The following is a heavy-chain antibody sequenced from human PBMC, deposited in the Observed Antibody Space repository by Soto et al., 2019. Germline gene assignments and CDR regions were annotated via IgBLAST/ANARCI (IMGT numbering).Heavy chain of an antibody. CDR1: EVTFSSYG. J-gene: IGHJ3*02. V-gene: IGHV3-30*03. Sequence: GVSLRLSCAASEVTFSSYGIHCVLQAQGKGLEWVAVISYDGSNKYYADSVKGRFTISRDNSKNTLYLQMNSLRAEDTAVYYCARLAYCGGDCYLDAFDIWGQGTMVTVSS. D-gene: IGHD2-21*02. CDR3: ARLAYCGGDCYLDAFDI. CDR2: ISYDGSNK.